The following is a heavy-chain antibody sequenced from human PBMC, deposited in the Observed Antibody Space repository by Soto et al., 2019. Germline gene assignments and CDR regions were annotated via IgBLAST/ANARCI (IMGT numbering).Heavy chain of an antibody. V-gene: IGHV1-18*01. CDR1: GDTFANFG. CDR2: IATYNNNK. J-gene: IGHJ5*02. CDR3: ARVVRGVVNWFDP. D-gene: IGHD3-10*01. Sequence: HLVQSGPEVKRPGASITVSCKTSGDTFANFGLSWVRQAPGQGLEWMGWIATYNNNKNYAQKFQGRLSLTTDTSTSTAYMELESVGYDDTAVYYCARVVRGVVNWFDPWGQGTLVTVSS.